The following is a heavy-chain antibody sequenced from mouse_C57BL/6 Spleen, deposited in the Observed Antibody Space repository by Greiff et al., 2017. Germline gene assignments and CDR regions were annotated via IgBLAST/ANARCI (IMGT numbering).Heavy chain of an antibody. CDR2: INPSTGGT. CDR3: ARDYYGSSYFDY. Sequence: VQLQQSGPELVKPGASVKISCKASGYSFTGYYMNWVKQSPEKSLEWIGEINPSTGGTTYNQKFKAKATLTVDKSSSTAYMQLKSLTSEDSAVYYCARDYYGSSYFDYWGQGTTLTVSS. J-gene: IGHJ2*01. V-gene: IGHV1-42*01. D-gene: IGHD1-1*01. CDR1: GYSFTGYY.